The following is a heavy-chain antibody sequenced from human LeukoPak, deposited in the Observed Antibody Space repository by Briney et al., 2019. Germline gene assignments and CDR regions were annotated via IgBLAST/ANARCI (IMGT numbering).Heavy chain of an antibody. CDR3: ARHSGGFSGGGGFDY. J-gene: IGHJ4*02. CDR2: IYYSGST. CDR1: GGSISSSSYY. V-gene: IGHV4-39*01. D-gene: IGHD2-15*01. Sequence: NPSETLSLTCTVSGGSISSSSYYWGWIRQPPGKGLEWIGSIYYSGSTYYNPSLKSRVTISVDTSKNQFSLKLSSVTAADTAVYYCARHSGGFSGGGGFDYWGQGTLVTVSS.